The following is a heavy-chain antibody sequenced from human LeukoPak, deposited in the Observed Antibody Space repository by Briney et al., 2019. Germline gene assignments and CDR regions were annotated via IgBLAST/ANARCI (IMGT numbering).Heavy chain of an antibody. V-gene: IGHV4-34*01. CDR3: ARGGDIVATIMGAFDY. J-gene: IGHJ4*02. CDR1: GGSFSGYY. CDR2: INHSGST. D-gene: IGHD5-12*01. Sequence: SETLSLTCAVYGGSFSGYYWSWFRQPPGQGLEWIGEINHSGSTNYNPSLKSRVTISVDTSKNQFSLKLSSVTAADTAVYYCARGGDIVATIMGAFDYWGQGTLVTVSS.